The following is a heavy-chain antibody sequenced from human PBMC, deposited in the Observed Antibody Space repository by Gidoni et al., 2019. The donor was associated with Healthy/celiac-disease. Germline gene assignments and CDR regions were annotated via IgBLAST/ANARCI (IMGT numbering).Heavy chain of an antibody. Sequence: EVQLVESGGGLVQPGGSLRLSCEASGFTFSSYWMRWVRQAPGKGLEWVANIKQDGSEKYYVDSVKGRFTISRDNAKNSLYLQMNSLRAEDTAVYYCARGSIAEFQHWGQGTLVTVSS. CDR3: ARGSIAEFQH. CDR2: IKQDGSEK. CDR1: GFTFSSYW. D-gene: IGHD6-6*01. V-gene: IGHV3-7*01. J-gene: IGHJ1*01.